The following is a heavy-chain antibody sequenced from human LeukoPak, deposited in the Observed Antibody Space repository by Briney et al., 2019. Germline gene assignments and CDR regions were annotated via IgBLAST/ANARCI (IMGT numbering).Heavy chain of an antibody. CDR3: AKAGGGYCSSTSCYLDWFDP. D-gene: IGHD2-2*03. Sequence: GGSLRLSCAASGFTFSSYAMSWVRQAPGKGLEWVSAISGSGGSTYYADSVKGRFTISRDNSKNTLYLQMNSLGAEDTAVYYCAKAGGGYCSSTSCYLDWFDPWGQGTLVTVSS. V-gene: IGHV3-23*01. CDR2: ISGSGGST. J-gene: IGHJ5*02. CDR1: GFTFSSYA.